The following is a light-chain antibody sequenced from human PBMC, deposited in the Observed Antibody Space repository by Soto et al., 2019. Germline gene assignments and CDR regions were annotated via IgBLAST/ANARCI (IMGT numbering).Light chain of an antibody. J-gene: IGLJ1*01. CDR2: DFN. CDR1: SSDIGSYNR. V-gene: IGLV2-18*02. CDR3: NSFTSSSTYV. Sequence: QSVLTQPASVSGSPGQSITISCTGTSSDIGSYNRVSWYQQPPGTAPKLIIYDFNNRPSALPDPFSVSKSGNTASLTISGLQAEDEADYYCNSFTSSSTYVFGTGTKVTVL.